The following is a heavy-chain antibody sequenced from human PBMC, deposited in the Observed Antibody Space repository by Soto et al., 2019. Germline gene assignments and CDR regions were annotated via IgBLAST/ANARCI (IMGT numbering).Heavy chain of an antibody. Sequence: SETLSLTCAVSGGSFSGYYWSWIRQPPGKGLEWIGEINHSGSTNYNPPLKSRVTISVDTSKNQFSLKLSSVTAADTAVYYCARGLGGSGSYYTRYYYYYMDVWGEGTTVTVSS. V-gene: IGHV4-34*01. D-gene: IGHD3-10*01. J-gene: IGHJ6*03. CDR3: ARGLGGSGSYYTRYYYYYMDV. CDR2: INHSGST. CDR1: GGSFSGYY.